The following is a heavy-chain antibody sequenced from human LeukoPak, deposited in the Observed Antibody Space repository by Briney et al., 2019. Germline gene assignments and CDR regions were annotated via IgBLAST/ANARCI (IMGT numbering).Heavy chain of an antibody. Sequence: GGSLRLSCAASGFTFSSYWMSWVRQAPGKGLEWVAVISYDGSNKYYADSVKGRFTISRGNSKNTLYLQMNSLRAEDTAVYYCARWDTAMVTGGYYFDYWGQGTLVTVSS. CDR1: GFTFSSYW. D-gene: IGHD5-18*01. CDR2: ISYDGSNK. J-gene: IGHJ4*02. V-gene: IGHV3-30-3*01. CDR3: ARWDTAMVTGGYYFDY.